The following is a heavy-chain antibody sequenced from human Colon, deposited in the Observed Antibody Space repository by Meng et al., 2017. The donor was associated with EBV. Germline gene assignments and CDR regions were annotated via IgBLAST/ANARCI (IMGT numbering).Heavy chain of an antibody. CDR3: ARVSGRSFDP. J-gene: IGHJ5*02. Sequence: QVQHQESGPGLVKPSEPLSLTCTVSGDSVATGRYYWSRIRQPPGKGLEWIAYIYYIGGTNYNPSLKSRLTISLDTSKNQFSLSLRSVTAADTAVYYCARVSGRSFDPWGQGTLVTVSS. V-gene: IGHV4-61*01. CDR1: GDSVATGRYY. D-gene: IGHD3-10*01. CDR2: IYYIGGT.